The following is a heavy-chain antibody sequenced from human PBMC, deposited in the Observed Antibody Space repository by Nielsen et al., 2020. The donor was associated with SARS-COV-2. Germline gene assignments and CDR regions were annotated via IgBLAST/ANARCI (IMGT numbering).Heavy chain of an antibody. D-gene: IGHD2-15*01. V-gene: IGHV4-59*13. J-gene: IGHJ6*02. Sequence: SETLSLTCTVSGGSISSYYWSWIRQPPGKGLEWIGYIYYSGSTNYNPSLKSRVTISVDTSKNQFSLKLSSVTAADTAVYYCARADGSYYYGMDVWGQGTTVTVSS. CDR2: IYYSGST. CDR3: ARADGSYYYGMDV. CDR1: GGSISSYY.